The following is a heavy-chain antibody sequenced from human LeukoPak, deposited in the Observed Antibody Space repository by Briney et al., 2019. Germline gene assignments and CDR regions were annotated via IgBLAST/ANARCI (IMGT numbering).Heavy chain of an antibody. CDR3: ARGGDDYGDYVSWFDP. Sequence: ASVKVSCKASGGTFSSYAISWVRQAPGQGLEWMGGIIPIFGTANYAQKFQGRVTITADESTSTAYMELSSLRPEDTAVYYCARGGDDYGDYVSWFDPWGQGTLVTVSS. J-gene: IGHJ5*02. D-gene: IGHD4-17*01. CDR1: GGTFSSYA. CDR2: IIPIFGTA. V-gene: IGHV1-69*13.